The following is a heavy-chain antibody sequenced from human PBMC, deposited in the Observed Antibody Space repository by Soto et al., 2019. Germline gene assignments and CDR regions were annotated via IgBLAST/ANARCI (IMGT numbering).Heavy chain of an antibody. J-gene: IGHJ4*02. CDR2: ISGSGGST. D-gene: IGHD1-26*01. CDR1: GFTFSSYA. V-gene: IGHV3-23*01. Sequence: PVGSLRLSCAASGFTFSSYAMSWVRQAPGKGLEWVSAISGSGGSTYYADSVKGRFTISRDNSKNTLYLQMNSLRAEDTAVYYCAAEYSGRYFNVLDFWGQGTLVTVSS. CDR3: AAEYSGRYFNVLDF.